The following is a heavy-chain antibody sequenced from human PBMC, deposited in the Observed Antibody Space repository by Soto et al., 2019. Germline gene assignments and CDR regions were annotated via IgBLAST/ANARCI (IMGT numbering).Heavy chain of an antibody. J-gene: IGHJ4*02. CDR3: ARGLSTHIAVAGMGYFDS. Sequence: SETLSLTCTVSGGSISNAAYSWSWIRQPPGKGLEWIGYIYPSGMPFYNPSLRSRVTISIDRSNDQFSLNLKSVTAADTAVYYCARGLSTHIAVAGMGYFDSWGQGTLVTVSS. V-gene: IGHV4-30-2*01. CDR2: IYPSGMP. D-gene: IGHD6-19*01. CDR1: GGSISNAAYS.